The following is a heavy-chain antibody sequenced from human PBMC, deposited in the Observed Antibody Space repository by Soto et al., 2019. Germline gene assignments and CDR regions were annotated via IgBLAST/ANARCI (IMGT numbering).Heavy chain of an antibody. J-gene: IGHJ4*02. CDR3: ARVGTDYGSGSPYYSDY. CDR1: GFSFRSYY. D-gene: IGHD3-10*01. Sequence: GGSLRLSCAASGFSFRSYYLNWVRQAPGRGLEWVSSISPSSSFLSYADSVKGRFTISRDNAKSSVHLQMNSLRAEDTAVYFCARVGTDYGSGSPYYSDYWGQGTLVTVSS. CDR2: ISPSSSFL. V-gene: IGHV3-21*06.